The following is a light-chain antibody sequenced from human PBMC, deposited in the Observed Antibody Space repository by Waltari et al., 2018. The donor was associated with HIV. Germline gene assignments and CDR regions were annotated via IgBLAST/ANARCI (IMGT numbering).Light chain of an antibody. CDR1: QSIDTW. CDR2: KAS. Sequence: DIQMTQSPSTLSASVGDRVTITCQASQSIDTWLAWYQQKPGKAPKLLIYKASTLETGVPSSFSGGGSGTEFTLTITTLQPDDFATYYCQQYHTYPWTFGQGTKVEI. J-gene: IGKJ1*01. CDR3: QQYHTYPWT. V-gene: IGKV1-5*03.